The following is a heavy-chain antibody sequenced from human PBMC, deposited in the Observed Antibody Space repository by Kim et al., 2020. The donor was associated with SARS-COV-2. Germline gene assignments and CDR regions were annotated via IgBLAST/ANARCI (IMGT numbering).Heavy chain of an antibody. CDR2: DGSEK. V-gene: IGHV3-7*01. J-gene: IGHJ4*02. Sequence: DGSEKYYVDSVKGRFTISRDNAKNSLYLQMSSLRDEDTAIYYCIKYFLGDWGQGTLVTVSS. CDR3: IKYFLGD. D-gene: IGHD3-16*01.